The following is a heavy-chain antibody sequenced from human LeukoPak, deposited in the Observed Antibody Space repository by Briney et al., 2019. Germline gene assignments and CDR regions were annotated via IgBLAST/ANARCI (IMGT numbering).Heavy chain of an antibody. D-gene: IGHD4-11*01. CDR3: ARDAIDSNYFDF. CDR1: GGSISGSTYF. Sequence: PSETLSLTCTVSGGSISGSTYFWSWIRQPPGKGLEWIATIHYSGATYYSPSLKSRVTISVDRSANHFSLKVSSVTAADTAVYYCARDAIDSNYFDFWGQGTLVTVSS. CDR2: IHYSGAT. J-gene: IGHJ4*02. V-gene: IGHV4-39*07.